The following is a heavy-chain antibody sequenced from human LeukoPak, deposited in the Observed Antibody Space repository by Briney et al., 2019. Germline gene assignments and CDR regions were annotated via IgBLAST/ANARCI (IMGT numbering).Heavy chain of an antibody. D-gene: IGHD3-3*01. Sequence: TSETLSLTCAVYGGSFSGYYWSWIRQPPGKGLEWIGEINHSGSTNYNPSLKSRVTISVDTSKNQFSLKLSSVTAADTAVHYCARRAEIFGVVISAYGMDVWGQGTTVTVSS. CDR3: ARRAEIFGVVISAYGMDV. V-gene: IGHV4-34*01. J-gene: IGHJ6*02. CDR1: GGSFSGYY. CDR2: INHSGST.